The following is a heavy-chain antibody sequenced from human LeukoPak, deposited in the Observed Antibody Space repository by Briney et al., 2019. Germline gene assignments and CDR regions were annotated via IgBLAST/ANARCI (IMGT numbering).Heavy chain of an antibody. CDR2: ISSSGSTI. CDR3: ARDCYDILTGYYGVGMDV. D-gene: IGHD3-9*01. Sequence: WGSLRLSCAASGFTFSSYEMNWVRQAPGKGLEWVSYISSSGSTIYYADSVKGRFTISRDNAKNSLYLQMNSLRAEDTAVYYCARDCYDILTGYYGVGMDVWGQGTTVTVSS. J-gene: IGHJ6*02. CDR1: GFTFSSYE. V-gene: IGHV3-48*03.